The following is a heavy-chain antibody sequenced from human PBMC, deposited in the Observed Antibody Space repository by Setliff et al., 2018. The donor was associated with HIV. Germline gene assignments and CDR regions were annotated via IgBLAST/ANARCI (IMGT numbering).Heavy chain of an antibody. V-gene: IGHV4-61*02. J-gene: IGHJ4*02. CDR3: AGHFYYSGSGIWAGLDS. Sequence: SETLSLTCTVSGGSISSDSYYWSWIRQPAGKGLEWIGLIYPNGITNYNPSLKSRVTMSVDTSKKQFSLKLTSVTAADTAVYYCAGHFYYSGSGIWAGLDSWGQGTLVTVSS. CDR1: GGSISSDSYY. D-gene: IGHD3-10*01. CDR2: IYPNGIT.